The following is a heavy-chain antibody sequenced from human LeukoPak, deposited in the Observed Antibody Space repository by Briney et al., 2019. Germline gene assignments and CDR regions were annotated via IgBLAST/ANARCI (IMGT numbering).Heavy chain of an antibody. V-gene: IGHV4-39*07. D-gene: IGHD3-22*01. Sequence: PSETLSLTCTVSGGSISSSPYYWGWIRQPPGKGLEWIGEINHSGSTNYNPSLKSRVTISVDTSKNQFSLKLSSVTAADTAVYYCASSYYYDSSGYYRVVSHTRLIDYWGQGTLVTVSS. CDR1: GGSISSSPYY. CDR2: INHSGST. CDR3: ASSYYYDSSGYYRVVSHTRLIDY. J-gene: IGHJ4*02.